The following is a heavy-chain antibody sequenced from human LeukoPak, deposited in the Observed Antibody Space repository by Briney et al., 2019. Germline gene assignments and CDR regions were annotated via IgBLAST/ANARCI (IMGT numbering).Heavy chain of an antibody. CDR3: ATDLGIVVVPAARPGTHDAFDI. CDR1: GYTFTSYG. D-gene: IGHD2-2*02. CDR2: FDPEDGET. J-gene: IGHJ3*02. Sequence: ASVKVSCKASGYTFTSYGISWVRQAPGQGLEWMGGFDPEDGETIYAQKFQGRVTMTEDTSTDTAYMELSSLRSEDTAVYYCATDLGIVVVPAARPGTHDAFDIWGQGTMVTVSS. V-gene: IGHV1-24*01.